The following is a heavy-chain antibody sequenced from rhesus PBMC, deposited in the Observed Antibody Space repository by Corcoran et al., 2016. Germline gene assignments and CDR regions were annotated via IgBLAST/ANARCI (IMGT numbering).Heavy chain of an antibody. CDR1: GASISSNW. D-gene: IGHD3-22*01. CDR3: ARVLWSDTPVFDY. J-gene: IGHJ4*01. V-gene: IGHV4-80*01. Sequence: QVQLQESGPGLVKPSETLSLTCTVSGASISSNWWSWIGQPPGTGLEWIGEPNGNNRSTNYNPSLKSRVTISKDASKNQFSLKLSAVTAADTAVYYCARVLWSDTPVFDYWGQGVLVTVSS. CDR2: PNGNNRST.